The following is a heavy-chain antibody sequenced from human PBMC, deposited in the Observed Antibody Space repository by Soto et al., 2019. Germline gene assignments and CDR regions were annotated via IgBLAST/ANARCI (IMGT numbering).Heavy chain of an antibody. Sequence: QVQLQESGPGLVKPSETLSLTCTVSGDSISRYYWSWIRLSPGKGLEWIGYIYYSGETNYNPSVKSRVTISVYRTKNQFSLKLSSVTAADTAVYYCARDQGGEFLKGSGMDVWAKGPRSPSP. D-gene: IGHD3-10*01. CDR3: ARDQGGEFLKGSGMDV. CDR1: GDSISRYY. CDR2: IYYSGET. J-gene: IGHJ6*02. V-gene: IGHV4-59*01.